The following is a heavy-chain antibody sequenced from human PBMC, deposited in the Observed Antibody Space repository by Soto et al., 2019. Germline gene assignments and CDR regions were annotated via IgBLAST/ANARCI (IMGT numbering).Heavy chain of an antibody. CDR2: IYYSGST. Sequence: PSETLSLTCTVSGGSISSGGYYWSWIRQHPGKGLEWIGYIYYSGSTYYNPSLKSRVTISVDTSKNQFSLKLSSVTAPATPVYYCARPLGVAAAGPFDYWGKGTLAPVSS. CDR1: GGSISSGGYY. D-gene: IGHD6-13*01. J-gene: IGHJ4*02. CDR3: ARPLGVAAAGPFDY. V-gene: IGHV4-31*03.